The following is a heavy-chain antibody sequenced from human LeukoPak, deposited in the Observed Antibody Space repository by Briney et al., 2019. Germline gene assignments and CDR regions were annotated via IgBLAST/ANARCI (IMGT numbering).Heavy chain of an antibody. CDR1: GFTFSSYA. CDR3: ARVTFDY. Sequence: PSGGSLRPSCAASGFTFSSYAMHWVRQAPGKGLEWVAVISYDGSNKYYADSVKGRFTISRDNSKNTLYLQMNSLRAEDTAVYYCARVTFDYWGQGTLVTVSS. CDR2: ISYDGSNK. D-gene: IGHD3-16*01. J-gene: IGHJ4*02. V-gene: IGHV3-30-3*01.